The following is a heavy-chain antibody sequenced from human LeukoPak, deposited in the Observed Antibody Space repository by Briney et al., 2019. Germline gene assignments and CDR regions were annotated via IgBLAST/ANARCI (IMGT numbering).Heavy chain of an antibody. CDR2: IYHSGST. V-gene: IGHV4-30-2*01. D-gene: IGHD4-23*01. CDR1: GGSISSSGYS. CDR3: ARGGSTTVVSLDY. J-gene: IGHJ4*02. Sequence: SETLSLTCTVSGGSISSSGYSWTWIRQPPGKGLEWIGYIYHSGSTFYNPSLKSRVTISIDRSKNRFSLKLTSVTAADTAVYYCARGGSTTVVSLDYWGQGTLVTVS.